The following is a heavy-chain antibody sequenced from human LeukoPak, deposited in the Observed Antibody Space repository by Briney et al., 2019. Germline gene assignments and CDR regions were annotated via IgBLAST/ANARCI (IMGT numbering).Heavy chain of an antibody. Sequence: SETLSLTCTVSGGSISNYCWGWIRQPAGRGLEWIGRIFPSGSINYNPSLESRVTMSVDTSKNQFSLKLNSVTAADTAVYFCARNGVTFGGVIGYWYFDLWGRGSLVTVSS. CDR2: IFPSGSI. V-gene: IGHV4-4*07. CDR3: ARNGVTFGGVIGYWYFDL. J-gene: IGHJ2*01. D-gene: IGHD3-16*02. CDR1: GGSISNYC.